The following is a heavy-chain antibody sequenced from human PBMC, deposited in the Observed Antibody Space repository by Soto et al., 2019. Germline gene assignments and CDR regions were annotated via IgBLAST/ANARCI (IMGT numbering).Heavy chain of an antibody. J-gene: IGHJ1*01. Sequence: GGSLRLSCAASGFTFSSYAMSWVRQAPGKGLEWVSAISGSGGSTYYADSVKGRFTISRDNSKNTLYLQMNSLRAEDTAVYYCANDVDSIGWYELLYLPNTAEYFQHWGQGTLVTVSS. CDR1: GFTFSSYA. D-gene: IGHD6-19*01. CDR2: ISGSGGST. CDR3: ANDVDSIGWYELLYLPNTAEYFQH. V-gene: IGHV3-23*01.